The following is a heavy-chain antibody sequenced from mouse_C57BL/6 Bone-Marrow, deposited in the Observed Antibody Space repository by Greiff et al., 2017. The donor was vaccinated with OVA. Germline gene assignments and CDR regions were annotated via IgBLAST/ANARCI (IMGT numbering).Heavy chain of an antibody. Sequence: QVQLKQPGAELVKPGASVKLSCKASGYTFTSYWMHWVKQRPGQGLEWIGMIHPNSGSTNYNEKFKSKATLTVDKSSSTASMQLSSLTSKDSAVYYCARESREVVGDAMDYWGQGTTVTVSS. CDR3: ARESREVVGDAMDY. J-gene: IGHJ4*01. CDR1: GYTFTSYW. V-gene: IGHV1-64*01. CDR2: IHPNSGST. D-gene: IGHD1-1*01.